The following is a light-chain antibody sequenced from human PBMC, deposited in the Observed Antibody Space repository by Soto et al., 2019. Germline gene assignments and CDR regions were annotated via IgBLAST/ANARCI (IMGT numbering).Light chain of an antibody. V-gene: IGKV3-20*01. CDR2: GAS. J-gene: IGKJ1*01. CDR1: QSVSNNY. Sequence: ELVLTQSPGTLSLSPGERATLSCRASQSVSNNYLAWYQQKPGQAPRLLIYGASNRATGIPDRFSGSGSGTDFTLTISRLVPEDFAVYYCQQYGSSGTVGQGTKVDSK. CDR3: QQYGSSGT.